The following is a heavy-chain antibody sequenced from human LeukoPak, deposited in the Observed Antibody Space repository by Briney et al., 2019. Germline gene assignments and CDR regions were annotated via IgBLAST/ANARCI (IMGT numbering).Heavy chain of an antibody. CDR3: ARVSGSYSPTYFDY. CDR1: GFTFSDYY. J-gene: IGHJ4*02. Sequence: GGSLRLSCAASGFTFSDYYMSWIRQAPGKGLEWVSYIGSSGSTIYYADSVKGRFTISRDNAKNSLYLQMNSLRAEDTAVYYCARVSGSYSPTYFDYWGQGTLVTVSS. D-gene: IGHD1-26*01. V-gene: IGHV3-11*01. CDR2: IGSSGSTI.